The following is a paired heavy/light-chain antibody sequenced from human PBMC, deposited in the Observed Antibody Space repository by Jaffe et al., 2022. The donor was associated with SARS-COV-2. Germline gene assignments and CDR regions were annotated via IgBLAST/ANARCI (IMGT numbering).Light chain of an antibody. CDR1: QGIRED. Sequence: DIQMTQSPSSLSASVGDRVTITCRSSQGIREDLGWYQQRPGKAPKRLIFAATNLQSAVPSRFSGSGSGTEFTLTITNLQPEDFATYYCLQQNSFPLTFGGGTKVELK. V-gene: IGKV1-17*02. J-gene: IGKJ4*01. CDR3: LQQNSFPLT. CDR2: AAT.
Heavy chain of an antibody. Sequence: EVQLVESGGGLVQPGEPRRLSCAASQFNFRDYWMSWIRQAPGKGLEWVATIRRDGTERYYAESVRGRFVISRDNSNDVMYLRMDSVRVEDSAIYYCARDGTRSGSDKVNYSYMDFWGSGTTVTVSS. CDR1: QFNFRDYW. CDR2: IRRDGTER. J-gene: IGHJ6*04. D-gene: IGHD1-26*01. V-gene: IGHV3-7*01. CDR3: ARDGTRSGSDKVNYSYMDF.